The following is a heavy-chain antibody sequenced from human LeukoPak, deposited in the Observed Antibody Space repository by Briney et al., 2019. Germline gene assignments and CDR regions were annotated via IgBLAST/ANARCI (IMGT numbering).Heavy chain of an antibody. CDR2: MNPNSGSA. CDR3: GRPLQRGSWTQRALDY. J-gene: IGHJ4*02. Sequence: GASVKVSCKASGYTFTSYDISWVRQATGQGLEWMGWMNPNSGSAGYAQRFQGRVTMTRNNSISTAYMELTSLRSEDTAVYYCGRPLQRGSWTQRALDYWGQGTLVTVSS. V-gene: IGHV1-8*01. D-gene: IGHD3-10*01. CDR1: GYTFTSYD.